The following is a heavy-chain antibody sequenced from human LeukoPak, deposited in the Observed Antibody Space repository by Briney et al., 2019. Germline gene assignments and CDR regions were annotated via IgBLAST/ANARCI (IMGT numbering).Heavy chain of an antibody. CDR3: ARVGSWNSRFDP. Sequence: SETLSLTRTVSGGSISSYYWSWIRQPPGKGLEWIGYIYYSGSTNYNPSLKSRVTISVDTSKNQFSLKLSSVTAADTAVYYCARVGSWNSRFDPWGQGTLVTVSS. CDR1: GGSISSYY. CDR2: IYYSGST. D-gene: IGHD2-15*01. V-gene: IGHV4-59*01. J-gene: IGHJ5*02.